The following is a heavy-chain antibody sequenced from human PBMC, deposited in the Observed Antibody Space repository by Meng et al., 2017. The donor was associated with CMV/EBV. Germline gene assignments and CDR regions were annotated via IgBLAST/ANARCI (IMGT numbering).Heavy chain of an antibody. Sequence: LPPQDTGPGLVKPSETLSLTCTVSGGSISSSSYYWGWIRQPPGKGLEWIGSIYYSGSTYYNPSLKSRVTISVDTSKNQFSLKLSSVTAADTAVYYCARGVVTMIVVYDPWGQGTLVTVSS. CDR3: ARGVVTMIVVYDP. J-gene: IGHJ5*02. CDR1: GGSISSSSYY. CDR2: IYYSGST. D-gene: IGHD3-22*01. V-gene: IGHV4-39*07.